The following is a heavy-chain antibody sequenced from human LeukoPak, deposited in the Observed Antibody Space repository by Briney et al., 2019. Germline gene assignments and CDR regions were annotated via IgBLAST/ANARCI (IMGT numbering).Heavy chain of an antibody. D-gene: IGHD3-10*01. V-gene: IGHV3-53*01. CDR3: AKDYYGSGSHFLDY. CDR2: IYSGGST. Sequence: GGSLRLSCAASGFTVSSNYMSWVRQAPGKGLEWVSVIYSGGSTYYADSVKGRFTISRDNSKNTLYLQMNSLRAEDTAVYYCAKDYYGSGSHFLDYWGQGTLVPVSS. CDR1: GFTVSSNY. J-gene: IGHJ4*02.